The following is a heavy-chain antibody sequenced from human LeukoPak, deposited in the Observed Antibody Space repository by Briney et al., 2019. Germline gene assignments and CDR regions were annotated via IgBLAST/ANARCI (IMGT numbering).Heavy chain of an antibody. CDR2: IYYSGST. Sequence: SETLSLTCTVSGGSISSYYWSWIRQPPGKGLEWIGYIYYSGSTNYNPSPKSRVTISVDTSKNQFSLKLSSVTAADTAVYYCARHRRGSYGMDVWGQGTTVTVSS. J-gene: IGHJ6*02. V-gene: IGHV4-59*08. D-gene: IGHD3-10*01. CDR3: ARHRRGSYGMDV. CDR1: GGSISSYY.